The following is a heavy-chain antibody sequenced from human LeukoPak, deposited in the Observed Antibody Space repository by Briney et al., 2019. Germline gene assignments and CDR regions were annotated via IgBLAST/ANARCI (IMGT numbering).Heavy chain of an antibody. CDR1: GYTFTGYY. CDR3: ARGGRTGTIFGVVTFDY. D-gene: IGHD3-3*01. V-gene: IGHV1-2*02. CDR2: INPNSGGT. Sequence: ASVKVSCKASGYTFTGYYMHWVRQAPGQGLEWMGWINPNSGGTNYAQKLQGRVTITRDTSISTAYMELSRLRSDDTAVYYCARGGRTGTIFGVVTFDYWGQGTLVTVSS. J-gene: IGHJ4*02.